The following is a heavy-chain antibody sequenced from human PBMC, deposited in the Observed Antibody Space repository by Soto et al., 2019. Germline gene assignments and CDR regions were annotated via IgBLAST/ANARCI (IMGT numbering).Heavy chain of an antibody. Sequence: PSETLSLTCTVSGGSISNYYWSWIRQPPGKGLEWIGYIYYSGSTNYNPSLKSRVTISVDTSKNQFSLKLSSVTAADTAVYYCARVGQLPYYFDYWGQGTLVTVSS. D-gene: IGHD2-2*01. CDR1: GGSISNYY. CDR2: IYYSGST. CDR3: ARVGQLPYYFDY. V-gene: IGHV4-59*01. J-gene: IGHJ4*02.